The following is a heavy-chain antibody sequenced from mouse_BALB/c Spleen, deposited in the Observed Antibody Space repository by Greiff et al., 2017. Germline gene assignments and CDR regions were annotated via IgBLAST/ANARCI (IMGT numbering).Heavy chain of an antibody. Sequence: EVQVVESGGGLVQPGGSLKLSCAASGFTFSSYGMSWVRQTPDKRLELVATINSNGGSTYYPDSVKGRFTISRDNAKNTLYLQMSSLKSEDTAMYYCASYGYDGGAYWGQGTLVTVSA. CDR3: ASYGYDGGAY. V-gene: IGHV5-6-3*01. CDR2: INSNGGST. J-gene: IGHJ3*01. D-gene: IGHD2-2*01. CDR1: GFTFSSYG.